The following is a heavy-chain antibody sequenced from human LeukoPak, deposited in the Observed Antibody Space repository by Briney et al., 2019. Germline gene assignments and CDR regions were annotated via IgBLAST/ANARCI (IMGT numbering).Heavy chain of an antibody. CDR1: GYTFTSYG. CDR3: ARAGYCSGGSCYSRWFDP. Sequence: ASVKASCKASGYTFTSYGISWVRQAPGQGLEWMGWISAYNGNTNYAQKLQGRVTMTTDTSTSTAYMELRSLRSDDTAVYYCARAGYCSGGSCYSRWFDPWGQGTLVTVSS. V-gene: IGHV1-18*01. J-gene: IGHJ5*02. CDR2: ISAYNGNT. D-gene: IGHD2-15*01.